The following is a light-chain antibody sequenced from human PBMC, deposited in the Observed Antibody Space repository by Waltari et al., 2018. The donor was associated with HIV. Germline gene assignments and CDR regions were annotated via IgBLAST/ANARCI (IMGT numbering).Light chain of an antibody. CDR2: DTF. J-gene: IGLJ2*01. Sequence: QAVVTQEPSLTVSPGGTVTLTCGYSSGPVTSGHHPYWFQQKSGQAPRTLIYDTFNKHSWTPARFSGSLLGGRAALTLSGAQPEDEAEYFCLLSFAGARPVVFGGGTNLTVL. V-gene: IGLV7-46*01. CDR3: LLSFAGARPVV. CDR1: SGPVTSGHH.